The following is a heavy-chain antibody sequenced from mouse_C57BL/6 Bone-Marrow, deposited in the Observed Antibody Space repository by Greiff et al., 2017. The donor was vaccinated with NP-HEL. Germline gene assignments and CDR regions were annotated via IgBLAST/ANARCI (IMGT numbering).Heavy chain of an antibody. CDR3: ASDITTVVATYYAMDY. CDR2: IDPEDGET. CDR1: GFNIKDYY. Sequence: VQLQQSGAELVKPGASVKLSCTASGFNIKDYYMHWVKQRTEQGLEWIGRIDPEDGETKYAPKFQGRSPITADTSSNPAYLQRSSLTSEDTAVYYCASDITTVVATYYAMDYWGQGTSVTVSS. J-gene: IGHJ4*01. V-gene: IGHV14-2*01. D-gene: IGHD1-1*01.